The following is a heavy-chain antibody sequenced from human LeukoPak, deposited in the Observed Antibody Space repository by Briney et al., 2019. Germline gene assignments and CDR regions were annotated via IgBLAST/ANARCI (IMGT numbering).Heavy chain of an antibody. Sequence: GGSLRLSCAASGFTFSSYWMSWVRQAPGKGLEWVANIKQDGSEKYYVDSVKGRFTISRDNAKNSLYLQMNSLRAEDTAVYYCARDGAVDFDFWSGPRDYGMDVWGQGTTVTVSS. D-gene: IGHD3-3*01. CDR2: IKQDGSEK. CDR1: GFTFSSYW. V-gene: IGHV3-7*03. CDR3: ARDGAVDFDFWSGPRDYGMDV. J-gene: IGHJ6*02.